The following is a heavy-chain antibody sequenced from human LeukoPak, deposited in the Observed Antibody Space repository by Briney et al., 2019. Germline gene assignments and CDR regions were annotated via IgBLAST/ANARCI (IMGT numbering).Heavy chain of an antibody. CDR1: GVSITSYY. J-gene: IGHJ4*02. Sequence: SETLSLTCSVSGVSITSYYWNWIRQSPGKGLEWLGNIHSRGTTNYNPSLKSRVTLSLDTSKSQFALKVTSVAAADTAVYYCARDEYGDFQGFDFWGQGTRVTVSS. V-gene: IGHV4-59*13. D-gene: IGHD4-17*01. CDR3: ARDEYGDFQGFDF. CDR2: IHSRGTT.